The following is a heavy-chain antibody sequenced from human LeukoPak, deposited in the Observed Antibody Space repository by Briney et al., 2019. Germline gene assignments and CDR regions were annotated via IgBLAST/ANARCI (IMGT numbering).Heavy chain of an antibody. J-gene: IGHJ4*02. CDR1: GFTFSSYS. V-gene: IGHV3-21*01. CDR2: ISSSSSYI. Sequence: KTGGSLRLSCAASGFTFSSYSMNWVRQAPGKGLEWVSSISSSSSYIYYADSVKGRFTISRDNAKNSLYLQMNSLRAEDTAVYYCARLTTTAPPAFDYWGQGTLVTVSS. D-gene: IGHD4/OR15-4a*01. CDR3: ARLTTTAPPAFDY.